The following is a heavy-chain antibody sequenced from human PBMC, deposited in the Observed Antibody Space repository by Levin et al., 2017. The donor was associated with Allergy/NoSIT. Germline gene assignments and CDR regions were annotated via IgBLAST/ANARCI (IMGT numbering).Heavy chain of an antibody. CDR1: GGSFSGYY. J-gene: IGHJ4*02. Sequence: SETLSLTCAVYGGSFSGYYWSWIRQPPGKGLEWIGEINHSGSTNYNPSLKSRVTISVDTSKNQFSLKLSSVTAADTAVYYCARVPYYGSGDYWGQGTLVTVSS. CDR2: INHSGST. CDR3: ARVPYYGSGDY. V-gene: IGHV4-34*01. D-gene: IGHD3-10*01.